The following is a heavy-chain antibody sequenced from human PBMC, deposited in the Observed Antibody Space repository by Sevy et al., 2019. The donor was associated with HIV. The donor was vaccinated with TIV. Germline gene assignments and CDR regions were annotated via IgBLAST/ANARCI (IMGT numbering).Heavy chain of an antibody. V-gene: IGHV1-18*01. J-gene: IGHJ6*02. CDR1: GYTFTSYG. D-gene: IGHD2-2*01. CDR2: ISTYNGNT. Sequence: ASVKVSCKASGYTFTSYGISWVRQAPGQGLEWMGWISTYNGNTNYAQKFQGRVTMTTDTSTSTAYMELRSLRSDDTAVYYCARALGYCSSNSCPGIYGMDVWGQGTTVTVSS. CDR3: ARALGYCSSNSCPGIYGMDV.